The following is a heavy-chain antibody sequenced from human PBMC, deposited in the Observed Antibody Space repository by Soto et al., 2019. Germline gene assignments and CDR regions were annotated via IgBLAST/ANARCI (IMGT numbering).Heavy chain of an antibody. CDR2: ISGSGGST. V-gene: IGHV3-23*01. CDR1: GFTFSSYA. CDR3: AASGSSWYTDWFDP. Sequence: GGCLRLSWAASGFTFSSYAIGWVRQAPGKGLEWVSAISGSGGSTYYADSVKGRFTISRDNSKNTLYLQMNSLRAEDTAVYYCAASGSSWYTDWFDPWGQGTRVTVSS. D-gene: IGHD6-13*01. J-gene: IGHJ5*02.